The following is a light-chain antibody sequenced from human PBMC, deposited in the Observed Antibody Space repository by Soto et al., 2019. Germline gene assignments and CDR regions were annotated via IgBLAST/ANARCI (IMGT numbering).Light chain of an antibody. CDR1: QSITNY. CDR3: QQSYSTPYT. Sequence: DIQMTQSPSSLSASVGDRVTITCRASQSITNYLNWYQQKPGKAPKLLIYGTSSLQSGVPSRFGGSGSETEFTLTISSLQPDDFATYYCQQSYSTPYTVGQGTKVDIK. V-gene: IGKV1-39*01. CDR2: GTS. J-gene: IGKJ2*01.